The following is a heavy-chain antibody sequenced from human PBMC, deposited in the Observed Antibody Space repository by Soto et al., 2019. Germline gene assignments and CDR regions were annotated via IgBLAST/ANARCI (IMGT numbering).Heavy chain of an antibody. V-gene: IGHV3-30*18. CDR1: GFTFSSYG. D-gene: IGHD3-10*01. CDR2: ISYGGSNK. Sequence: QVQLVESGGGVVQPGRSLRLSCAASGFTFSSYGMHWVRQAPGKGLEWVAVISYGGSNKYYADSVKGRFTISRDNSKNTLYLQINSLRAEDTAVYYCAKDHSEGFGDYWGQGTLVTVSS. J-gene: IGHJ4*02. CDR3: AKDHSEGFGDY.